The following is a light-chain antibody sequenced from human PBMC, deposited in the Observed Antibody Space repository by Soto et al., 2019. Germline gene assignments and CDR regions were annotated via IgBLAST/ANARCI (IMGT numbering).Light chain of an antibody. V-gene: IGLV2-14*01. CDR3: SSYTISNTLPFV. J-gene: IGLJ1*01. Sequence: VLTQPASVSGSPGQSITISCTGTRRDVGGYNYVSWYQQYPGKSPKLLIYEVAHRPSGVSNRFSGSKSGNTASLTISGLQAEDEADYYCSSYTISNTLPFVFGTGTKVTVL. CDR2: EVA. CDR1: RRDVGGYNY.